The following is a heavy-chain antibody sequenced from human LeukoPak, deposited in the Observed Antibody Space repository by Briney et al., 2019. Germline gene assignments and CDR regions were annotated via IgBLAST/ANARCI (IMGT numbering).Heavy chain of an antibody. D-gene: IGHD2-2*01. J-gene: IGHJ6*02. CDR2: INPNSGGT. CDR3: ARDRCSSTSCYRPYYYGMDV. V-gene: IGHV1-2*04. Sequence: GASVKVSCKASGYTFTGYYMHWVRQAPGQGLEWMGWINPNSGGTNYAQKFQGWVTMTRDTSISTAYMELSRLRSGDTAVYYCARDRCSSTSCYRPYYYGMDVWGQGTTVTVSS. CDR1: GYTFTGYY.